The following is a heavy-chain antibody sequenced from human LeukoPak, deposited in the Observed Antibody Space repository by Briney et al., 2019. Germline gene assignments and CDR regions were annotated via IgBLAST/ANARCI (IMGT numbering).Heavy chain of an antibody. CDR1: GGSFSGYY. J-gene: IGHJ4*02. Sequence: SETLSLTCAVYGGSFSGYYWTWIRQPPGKGLEWIGEINHSGGTNNNPSLKSRVTISVDTSKNQFSLKLSSVTAADTAVYYCALLLGYWGQGTLVTVSS. CDR3: ALLLGY. CDR2: INHSGGT. V-gene: IGHV4-34*01.